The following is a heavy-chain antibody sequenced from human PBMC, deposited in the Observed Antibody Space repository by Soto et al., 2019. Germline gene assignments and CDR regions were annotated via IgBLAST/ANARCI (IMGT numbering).Heavy chain of an antibody. J-gene: IGHJ4*02. CDR1: GGSISSYY. CDR3: ASSAAGHRAYYFDY. D-gene: IGHD6-19*01. Sequence: QVQLQESGPGLVKPSETLSLTCTVSGGSISSYYWSWIRQPPGKGLEWIGYIYYSGSTNYNPSLKSRVTISVDTSKNQFSLKLSSVTAADTAVYYCASSAAGHRAYYFDYWGQGTLVTVSS. CDR2: IYYSGST. V-gene: IGHV4-59*01.